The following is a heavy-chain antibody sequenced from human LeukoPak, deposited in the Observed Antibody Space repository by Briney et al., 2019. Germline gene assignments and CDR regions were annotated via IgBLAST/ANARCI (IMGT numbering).Heavy chain of an antibody. D-gene: IGHD3-22*01. V-gene: IGHV3-23*01. CDR3: AKGSYYDSSGSFYFDC. J-gene: IGHJ4*02. CDR1: GFTFSSYA. CDR2: FSGSGDNT. Sequence: GGSLRLSCAASGFTFSSYAMSWVRQAPGKGLEWVSGFSGSGDNTYYADSVKGRFTISRDNSKNTLYVQVNSLGTEDTAAYYCAKGSYYDSSGSFYFDCWGQGTLVTVSS.